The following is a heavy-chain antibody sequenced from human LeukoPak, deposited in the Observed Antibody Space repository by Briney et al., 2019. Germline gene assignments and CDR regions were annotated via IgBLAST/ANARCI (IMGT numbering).Heavy chain of an antibody. CDR3: ARDPDPWGPFDI. J-gene: IGHJ3*02. V-gene: IGHV1-69*05. D-gene: IGHD3-16*01. Sequence: SVKVFCKASGATFSSDPVNWLRQAPGHGLEWMGRITPIFNTTVYAQKFQGRVTITTDESTSTAYMELSSLRSEDTAVYYCARDPDPWGPFDIWGQGTMVTVSS. CDR2: ITPIFNTT. CDR1: GATFSSDP.